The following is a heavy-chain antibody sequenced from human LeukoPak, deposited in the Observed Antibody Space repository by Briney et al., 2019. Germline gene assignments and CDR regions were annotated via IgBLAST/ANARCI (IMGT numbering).Heavy chain of an antibody. V-gene: IGHV1-18*01. Sequence: ASVKVSCKASGYTFTSYGISWVRQAPGQGLEWMGWISAYNGNTNYAQKLQGRVTMTTDTSTSTAYMELRSLRSDDTAVYYCARSPYYDSSGYSVGFDYWGQGTPVTVSS. CDR2: ISAYNGNT. J-gene: IGHJ4*02. D-gene: IGHD3-22*01. CDR1: GYTFTSYG. CDR3: ARSPYYDSSGYSVGFDY.